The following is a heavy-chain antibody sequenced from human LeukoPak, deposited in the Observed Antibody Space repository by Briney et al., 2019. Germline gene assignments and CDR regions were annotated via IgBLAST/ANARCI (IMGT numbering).Heavy chain of an antibody. CDR3: ASSIAAAGTVGSFDY. J-gene: IGHJ4*02. D-gene: IGHD6-13*01. Sequence: SVTVSCKASGGTFSIYAISWVRQAPGQGLEWMGGIIPIFGTANYAQKFQGRVTITADESTSTAYMELSSLRSEDTAVYYCASSIAAAGTVGSFDYWGQGTLVTVSS. CDR1: GGTFSIYA. CDR2: IIPIFGTA. V-gene: IGHV1-69*01.